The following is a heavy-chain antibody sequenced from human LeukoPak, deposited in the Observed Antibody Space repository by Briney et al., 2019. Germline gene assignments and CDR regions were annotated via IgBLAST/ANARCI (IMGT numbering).Heavy chain of an antibody. CDR1: GFNFSSYR. V-gene: IGHV3-21*01. CDR3: ARAPALGDYYYYGMDV. J-gene: IGHJ6*02. CDR2: ISSSSSYI. Sequence: GGSLRLSCAASGFNFSSYRMTWFRQAPRKGLEWVSSISSSSSYIYYADSLKGRFTISRDNAKNSLYLQMNSLRAEDTAVYYCARAPALGDYYYYGMDVWGQGTTVTVSS.